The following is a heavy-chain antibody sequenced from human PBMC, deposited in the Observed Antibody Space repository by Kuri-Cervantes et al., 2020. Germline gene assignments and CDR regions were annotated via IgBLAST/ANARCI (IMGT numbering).Heavy chain of an antibody. CDR1: GGSFSGYY. D-gene: IGHD5-18*01. J-gene: IGHJ4*02. V-gene: IGHV4-59*01. Sequence: SETLSLTCAVYGGSFSGYYWSWIRQPPGKGLEWIGYIYYSGNTNYNPSLKSRVTISVDTSKNQVSLKLNSVTAADTAVYYCATVLPGFGYTIDYWGQGTLVTVSS. CDR3: ATVLPGFGYTIDY. CDR2: IYYSGNT.